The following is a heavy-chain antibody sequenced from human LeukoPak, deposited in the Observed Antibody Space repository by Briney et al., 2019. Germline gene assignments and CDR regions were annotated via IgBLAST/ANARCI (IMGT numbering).Heavy chain of an antibody. Sequence: GGSLRLSCAASGFTFRSYAMSWVRQAPAKGLGWVSTTNGNGGATYYADSVRGRFTISRDNSKNTLYLQVNSLRAEDTAVYYCAKGGAYYDFSFDPWGRGTLVTVSS. J-gene: IGHJ5*02. V-gene: IGHV3-23*01. D-gene: IGHD3-3*01. CDR3: AKGGAYYDFSFDP. CDR2: TNGNGGAT. CDR1: GFTFRSYA.